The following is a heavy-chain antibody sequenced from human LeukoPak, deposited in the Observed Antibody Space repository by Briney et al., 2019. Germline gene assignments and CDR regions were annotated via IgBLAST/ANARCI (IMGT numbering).Heavy chain of an antibody. CDR3: ASYDSRRTSGY. J-gene: IGHJ4*02. D-gene: IGHD3-22*01. CDR2: IGSSSSYI. V-gene: IGHV3-21*01. CDR1: GFTFSSYS. Sequence: GGSLRLSCAASGFTFSSYSMNWVRQAPGKGLEWVSSIGSSSSYIYYADSVKGRFTISRDNAKNSLYLQMNSLRAEDTAVYYCASYDSRRTSGYWGQGTLVTVSS.